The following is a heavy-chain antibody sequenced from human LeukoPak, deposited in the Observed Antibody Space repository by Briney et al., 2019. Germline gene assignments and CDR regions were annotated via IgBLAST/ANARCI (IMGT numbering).Heavy chain of an antibody. CDR1: GGTFSSYA. Sequence: SVKVSCKASGGTFSSYAISWVRQAPGQGLEWMGRIIPILGIANYAQKFQGRVTITADKSTSTTYMELSSLRSEDTAVYYCAVGYSYGSERPPIDYWGQGTLVTVSS. V-gene: IGHV1-69*04. D-gene: IGHD5-18*01. CDR3: AVGYSYGSERPPIDY. CDR2: IIPILGIA. J-gene: IGHJ4*02.